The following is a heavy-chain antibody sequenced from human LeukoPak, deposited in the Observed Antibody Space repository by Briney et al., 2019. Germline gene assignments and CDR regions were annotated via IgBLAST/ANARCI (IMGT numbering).Heavy chain of an antibody. Sequence: TSETLSLTCTVSGGSISSSSYYWGWIRQPPGKGLEWIGSIYYSGSTYYNPSLKSRVTISVDTSKNQFSLKLSSVTAADTAVYYCASMYNWKDVYWGQGTLVTVSS. D-gene: IGHD1-20*01. J-gene: IGHJ4*02. CDR2: IYYSGST. CDR1: GGSISSSSYY. CDR3: ASMYNWKDVY. V-gene: IGHV4-39*01.